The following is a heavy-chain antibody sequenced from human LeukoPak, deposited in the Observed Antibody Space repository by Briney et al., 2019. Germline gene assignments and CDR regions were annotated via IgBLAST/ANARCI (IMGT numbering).Heavy chain of an antibody. CDR2: IYYSGST. D-gene: IGHD6-13*01. V-gene: IGHV4-59*08. CDR1: GGSISSYY. Sequence: SETLSLTCTVSGGSISSYYWSWIRQPPGKGREGIGYIYYSGSTDYNPSLKRRVTISLDTSKNQFSLKLNSVTAADTAVYYCARTIAAAGSWADYWGQGTLVTVSS. CDR3: ARTIAAAGSWADY. J-gene: IGHJ4*02.